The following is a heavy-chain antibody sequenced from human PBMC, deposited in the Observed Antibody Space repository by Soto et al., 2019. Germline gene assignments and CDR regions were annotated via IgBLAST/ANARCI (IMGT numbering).Heavy chain of an antibody. CDR3: ARVTPGNNLYYFSGLDF. V-gene: IGHV3-30-3*01. J-gene: IGHJ6*02. D-gene: IGHD1-1*01. Sequence: PGGSLRLSCVASGFTFETYGIHWVRQAPGKGLQWVALISYEGSNTYYADPVRGRFTISRDNSKNTLYLQMNTLRPEDTGLYYCARVTPGNNLYYFSGLDFWGQGTSVTVSS. CDR2: ISYEGSNT. CDR1: GFTFETYG.